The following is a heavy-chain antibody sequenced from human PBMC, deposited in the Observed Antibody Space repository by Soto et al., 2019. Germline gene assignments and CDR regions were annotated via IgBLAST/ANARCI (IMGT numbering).Heavy chain of an antibody. D-gene: IGHD2-2*01. V-gene: IGHV1-46*01. CDR3: ARGYCSSTSCRNWFDP. J-gene: IGHJ5*02. CDR2: INPSGGST. Sequence: ASVKVSCKASGYTFTIYYMHWVRQAPGQGLEWMGIINPSGGSTSYAQKFQGRVTMTRDTSTSTVYMELSSLRSEDTAVYYCARGYCSSTSCRNWFDPWGQGTLVTVSS. CDR1: GYTFTIYY.